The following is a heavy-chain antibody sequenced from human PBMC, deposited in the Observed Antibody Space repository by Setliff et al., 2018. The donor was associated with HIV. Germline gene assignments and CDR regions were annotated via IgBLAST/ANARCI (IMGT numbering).Heavy chain of an antibody. CDR2: IYYSGST. J-gene: IGHJ5*02. Sequence: LSLTCTVSGGSISNSRYYWSWIRQHPGKGLEWIGSIYYSGSTYYNPSLKSRVTISVDTSKNQFSLKLSSVTAADAAVYYCASRVYYYDSSGYLREEGFDPWGQGTLVTVSS. CDR1: GGSISNSRYY. V-gene: IGHV4-39*01. D-gene: IGHD3-22*01. CDR3: ASRVYYYDSSGYLREEGFDP.